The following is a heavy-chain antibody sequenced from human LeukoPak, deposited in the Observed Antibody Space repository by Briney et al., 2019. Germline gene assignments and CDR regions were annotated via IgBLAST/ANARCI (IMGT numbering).Heavy chain of an antibody. CDR3: ARLLYGSGSYFGY. Sequence: TPSETLSLTCTVSGVSISSYYWSWLRQPPGKGLEWIGYIYTSGSTNYNPSLKSRVTISVDTSKNQFSLKLSSVTAADTAVYYCARLLYGSGSYFGYWGQGTLVTVSS. V-gene: IGHV4-4*09. D-gene: IGHD3-10*01. J-gene: IGHJ4*02. CDR1: GVSISSYY. CDR2: IYTSGST.